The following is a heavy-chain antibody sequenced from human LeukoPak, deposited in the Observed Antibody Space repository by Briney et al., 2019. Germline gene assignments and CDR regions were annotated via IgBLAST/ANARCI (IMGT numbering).Heavy chain of an antibody. CDR2: INPNSGGT. D-gene: IGHD2-2*01. Sequence: ASVKVSCKASGYTFTGYYMHWVRQAPGQGLEWMGWINPNSGGTNYAQKFQGRVTMTRDTSINTAYMELGRLRSDDTAVYYCARGGDIVVVPAAMSFDYWGQGTLVTVSS. V-gene: IGHV1-2*02. CDR1: GYTFTGYY. J-gene: IGHJ4*02. CDR3: ARGGDIVVVPAAMSFDY.